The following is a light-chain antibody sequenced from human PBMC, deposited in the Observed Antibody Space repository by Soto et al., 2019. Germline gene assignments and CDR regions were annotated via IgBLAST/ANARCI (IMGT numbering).Light chain of an antibody. CDR2: GNS. CDR3: QSYDSRLSGSV. CDR1: RSNIGAGYD. Sequence: QSVLTQPPSVSGAPGQRVTISCTGSRSNIGAGYDVHWYQQLPGTAPKLLIYGNSNRPSGVPDRFSGSQSGASASLAITGLLDEDEADYYCQSYDSRLSGSVFGTGTKLTVL. J-gene: IGLJ1*01. V-gene: IGLV1-40*01.